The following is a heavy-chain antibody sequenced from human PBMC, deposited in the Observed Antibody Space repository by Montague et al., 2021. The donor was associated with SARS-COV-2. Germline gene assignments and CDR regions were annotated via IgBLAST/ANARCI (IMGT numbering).Heavy chain of an antibody. V-gene: IGHV4-39*07. D-gene: IGHD3-16*02. CDR1: GGSIRSSSHF. CDR3: GLVRGFAVENRYCCTYGLVV. J-gene: IGHJ6*02. Sequence: SETLSLTCTVSGGSIRSSSHFWGWFRQPPVQRLEWIGTISYSGSTXYSPSLKSRVIISADTSKNQFSLNLRSVTAADTAVYFCGLVRGFAVENRYCCTYGLVVGGQETTVTVSS. CDR2: ISYSGST.